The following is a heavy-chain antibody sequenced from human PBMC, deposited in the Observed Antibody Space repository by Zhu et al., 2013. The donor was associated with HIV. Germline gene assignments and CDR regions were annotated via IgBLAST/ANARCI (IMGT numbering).Heavy chain of an antibody. CDR1: GYTFTSYD. CDR2: MNPNSGNT. V-gene: IGHV1-8*01. CDR3: ARVRGEGDGAYYYHYMDV. J-gene: IGHJ6*03. Sequence: QVQLVQSGAEVKKPGASVKVSCKASGYTFTSYDMNWVRQATGQGLEWMGWMNPNSGNTGYAQKFQGRVTMTRDTSISTAYMELSRLRSDDTAVYYCARVRGEGDGAYYYHYMDVVGQRDHGHRLL. D-gene: IGHD3-10*01.